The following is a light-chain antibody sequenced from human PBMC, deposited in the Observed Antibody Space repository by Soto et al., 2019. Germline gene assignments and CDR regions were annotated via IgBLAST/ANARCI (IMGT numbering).Light chain of an antibody. CDR1: QTVLYSSNNKNY. V-gene: IGKV4-1*01. CDR3: QQYYSPPHT. CDR2: WAS. Sequence: DIVMTQSPDSLAVSLGERATINCKSSQTVLYSSNNKNYLAWYLQKPGQPPKLLIYWASTRESGVPDRFSGSGSGTDFTLTISSLQAEDVAVYYCQQYYSPPHTFGQGTNLEIK. J-gene: IGKJ2*01.